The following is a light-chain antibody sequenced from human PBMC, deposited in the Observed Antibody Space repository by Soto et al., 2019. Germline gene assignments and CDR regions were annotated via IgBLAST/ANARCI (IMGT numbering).Light chain of an antibody. CDR2: LEGSGGY. V-gene: IGLV4-60*02. CDR1: SGHSSYI. Sequence: QSVLTQSSSASASLGSSVKLTCTLSSGHSSYIIAWHQQQPGKAPRYLMKLEGSGGYNKGSGVPDRFSGSSSGADRYLTISNLQFEDEADYYCETWDSNTHTVFGGGTKLTVL. CDR3: ETWDSNTHTV. J-gene: IGLJ3*02.